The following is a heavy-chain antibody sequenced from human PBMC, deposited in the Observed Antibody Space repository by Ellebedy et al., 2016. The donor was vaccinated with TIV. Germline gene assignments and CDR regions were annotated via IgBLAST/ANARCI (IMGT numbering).Heavy chain of an antibody. Sequence: PGGSLRLSCAASGFTFSSYAMHWVRQAPGKGLEWVAVISYGGSNKYYADSVKGRFTISRDNSKNTLYLQMNSLRAEDTAVYYCARSSIAARSFDYWGQGTLVTVSS. CDR2: ISYGGSNK. D-gene: IGHD6-6*01. J-gene: IGHJ4*02. CDR1: GFTFSSYA. V-gene: IGHV3-30-3*01. CDR3: ARSSIAARSFDY.